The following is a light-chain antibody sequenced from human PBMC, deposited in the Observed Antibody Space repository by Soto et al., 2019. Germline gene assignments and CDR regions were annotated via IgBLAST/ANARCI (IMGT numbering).Light chain of an antibody. CDR1: SSDVGGYKY. CDR2: EVS. V-gene: IGLV2-8*01. J-gene: IGLJ2*01. CDR3: GSYVGSNSLI. Sequence: QSALTQPPSASGSPGQSVTISCTGTSSDVGGYKYVSWYQQYPGKAPKLMIYEVSKRPSGVPDRFSGSKSANTASLTVSGLQAEDEADYYCGSYVGSNSLIFGGGTKLTVL.